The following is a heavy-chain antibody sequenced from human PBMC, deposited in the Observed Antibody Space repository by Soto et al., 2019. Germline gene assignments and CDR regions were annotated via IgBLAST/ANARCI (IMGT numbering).Heavy chain of an antibody. V-gene: IGHV3-21*01. CDR3: ARELENEAFDS. Sequence: PGGSLRLSCAASGFIFSSYSMNWVRQAPGKGLEWVSSISGDSNYIYYADSVKGRFTISRDNVKSSLYLQMDSLRVEDMAVYYCARELENEAFDSWGQGTLVTVSS. CDR1: GFIFSSYS. J-gene: IGHJ4*02. CDR2: ISGDSNYI. D-gene: IGHD1-1*01.